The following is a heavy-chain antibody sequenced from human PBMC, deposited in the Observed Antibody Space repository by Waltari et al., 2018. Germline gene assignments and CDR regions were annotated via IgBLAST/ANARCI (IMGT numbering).Heavy chain of an antibody. CDR3: ARDLNDYGDYGEGDY. CDR2: IYYSGST. J-gene: IGHJ4*02. Sequence: QVQLQESGPGLVKPSQTLSLTCTVSGGSLSSGGYSWSWIRQHPGKGLEWIGYIYYSGSTYYNPSLKSRVTISVDTSKNQFSLKLSSVTAADTAVYYCARDLNDYGDYGEGDYWGQGTLVTVSS. CDR1: GGSLSSGGYS. V-gene: IGHV4-31*03. D-gene: IGHD4-17*01.